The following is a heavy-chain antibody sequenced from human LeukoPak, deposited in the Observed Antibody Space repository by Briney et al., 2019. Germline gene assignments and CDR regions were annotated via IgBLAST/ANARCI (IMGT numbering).Heavy chain of an antibody. CDR1: GGSISSYY. D-gene: IGHD5-12*01. CDR3: ARRGRDGYDDY. CDR2: IYYSGST. Sequence: SETLSLTCTVSGGSISSYYWGWIRQPPGKGLEWIGSIYYSGSTYYNPSLKSRVTISVDTSKNQFSLKLSSVTAADTAVYYCARRGRDGYDDYWGQGTLVTVSS. V-gene: IGHV4-39*01. J-gene: IGHJ4*02.